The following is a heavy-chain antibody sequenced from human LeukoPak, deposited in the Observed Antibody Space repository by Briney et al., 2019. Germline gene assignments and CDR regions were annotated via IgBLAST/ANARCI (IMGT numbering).Heavy chain of an antibody. CDR3: ARERTYVWGSYRSGAFDI. CDR2: IKQDGSEK. V-gene: IGHV3-7*01. D-gene: IGHD3-16*02. Sequence: GGSLRLSCAASGFTFSSYWMHWVRQAPGKGLEWVANIKQDGSEKYYVDSVKGRFTISRDNAKNSLYLQMNSLRAEDTAVYYCARERTYVWGSYRSGAFDIWGQGTMVTVSS. J-gene: IGHJ3*02. CDR1: GFTFSSYW.